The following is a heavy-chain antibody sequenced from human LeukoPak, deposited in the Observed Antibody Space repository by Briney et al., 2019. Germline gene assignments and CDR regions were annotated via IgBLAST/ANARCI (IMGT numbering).Heavy chain of an antibody. V-gene: IGHV1-18*01. CDR2: ISGYNGNT. CDR1: TYTFTRYG. Sequence: ASVKVSCKASTYTFTRYGISWVRQAPGQGLEWMGWISGYNGNTNYAQKFLGRVSMTADTATSTAYMELRSLTSDDTAMYYCAKVSSWQITNWFDPWGQGTLVTVSS. J-gene: IGHJ5*02. CDR3: AKVSSWQITNWFDP. D-gene: IGHD6-13*01.